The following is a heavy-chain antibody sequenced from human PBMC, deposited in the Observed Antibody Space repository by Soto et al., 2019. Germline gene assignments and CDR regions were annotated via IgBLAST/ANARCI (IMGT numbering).Heavy chain of an antibody. J-gene: IGHJ6*03. Sequence: GASVKVSCKVSGYTLTELSMHWVRQAPGKGLEWMGGFDPEDGETIYAQKFQGRVTMTEDTSTDTAYMELSSLRSEDTAVYYCATTLARNSGYTVGRHYYYYYYYMDVWGKGTTVTVSS. V-gene: IGHV1-24*01. CDR3: ATTLARNSGYTVGRHYYYYYYYMDV. D-gene: IGHD5-12*01. CDR1: GYTLTELS. CDR2: FDPEDGET.